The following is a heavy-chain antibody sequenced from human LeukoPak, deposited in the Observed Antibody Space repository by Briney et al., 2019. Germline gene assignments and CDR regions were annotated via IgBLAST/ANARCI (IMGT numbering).Heavy chain of an antibody. V-gene: IGHV3-7*05. CDR1: RFNFNNYW. CDR3: TRGMIRGVIDDY. CDR2: INQAGSDK. J-gene: IGHJ4*02. Sequence: GGSLRLSCAASRFNFNNYWMSWVSQAPGKGLEWVANINQAGSDKYYVDPVKGRFTISRDNAKNSLYLLMNSLRAEDTAVYYCTRGMIRGVIDDYWGQGTLVTVSS. D-gene: IGHD3-10*01.